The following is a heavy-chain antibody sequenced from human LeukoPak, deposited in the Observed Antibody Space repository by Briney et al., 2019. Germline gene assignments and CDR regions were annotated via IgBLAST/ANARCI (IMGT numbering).Heavy chain of an antibody. D-gene: IGHD1-26*01. J-gene: IGHJ4*02. V-gene: IGHV4-34*01. CDR2: INHSGST. CDR1: GFTFSSYA. CDR3: ARGRDSGY. Sequence: GSLRLSCAASGFTFSSYAMSWVRQAPGKGREWVGEINHSGSTNYNPSLKSRVTISVDTSKHQFSLKLSSVTAADTAVYYCARGRDSGYWGQGTLVTASS.